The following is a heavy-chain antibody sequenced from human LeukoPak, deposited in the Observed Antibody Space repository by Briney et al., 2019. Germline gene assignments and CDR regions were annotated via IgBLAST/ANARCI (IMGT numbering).Heavy chain of an antibody. Sequence: SETLSLTCTVSGGSISRYYWSWIRQPPGKGLEWIGYIYYCGSTNYTPSLKSRVTISVDTSKNQFSLKLSSVTAADTAVYYCARAGYCSGGSCYWNWYFDLWGRGTLVTVSS. CDR1: GGSISRYY. V-gene: IGHV4-59*08. D-gene: IGHD2-15*01. CDR3: ARAGYCSGGSCYWNWYFDL. J-gene: IGHJ2*01. CDR2: IYYCGST.